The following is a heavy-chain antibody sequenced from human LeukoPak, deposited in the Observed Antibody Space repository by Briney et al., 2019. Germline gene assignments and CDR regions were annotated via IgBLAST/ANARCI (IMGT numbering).Heavy chain of an antibody. J-gene: IGHJ4*02. Sequence: GASVKVSCKASGYTFNGYYMHWVRQAPGQGLEWTGWNNPNSGDTKYAQKFQGRVTMTRDTSISTAYMELSRLRSDDTAVYYCATQRGSYLWGTDFDYWGQGTLVTVSS. V-gene: IGHV1-2*02. D-gene: IGHD3-16*01. CDR1: GYTFNGYY. CDR3: ATQRGSYLWGTDFDY. CDR2: NNPNSGDT.